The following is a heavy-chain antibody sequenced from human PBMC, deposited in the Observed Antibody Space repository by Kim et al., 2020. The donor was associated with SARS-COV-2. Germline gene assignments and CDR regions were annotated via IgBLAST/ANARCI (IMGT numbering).Heavy chain of an antibody. CDR3: ARDRVEAIYYYYYGMDV. D-gene: IGHD3-10*01. J-gene: IGHJ6*02. Sequence: VKGRFTISRDNSKNTLYLQMSSLRAEDTAVYYCARDRVEAIYYYYYGMDVWGQGTTVTVSS. V-gene: IGHV3-30*15.